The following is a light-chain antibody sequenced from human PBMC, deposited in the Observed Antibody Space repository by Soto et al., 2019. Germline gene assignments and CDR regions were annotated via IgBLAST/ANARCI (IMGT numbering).Light chain of an antibody. V-gene: IGKV3-11*01. CDR1: LSVTSY. CDR2: DAS. CDR3: QQRNTWPPRIT. J-gene: IGKJ3*01. Sequence: EIVLTQSPATLSLSPGERATLSCRASLSVTSYLAWYQQKPGQAPRLLIYDASTRATGIPPRFSGSGSGTDFTLPISSLEPEDFAVYYCQQRNTWPPRITLGPGTKLEIK.